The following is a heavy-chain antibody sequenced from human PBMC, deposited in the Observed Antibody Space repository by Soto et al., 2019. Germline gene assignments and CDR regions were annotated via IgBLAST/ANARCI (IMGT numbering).Heavy chain of an antibody. J-gene: IGHJ3*02. D-gene: IGHD2-15*01. CDR1: GFTVSSHA. CDR2: ITADGGT. V-gene: IGHV3-23*01. CDR3: APHVSCSGGSCQYDAFAI. Sequence: GGSLRLSCEGSGFTVSSHAMTWIRQAPGKGPEWVSTITADGGTYYADSVKGRFAMSRDTSESTLYLQMNSLGAEDTAVYYCAPHVSCSGGSCQYDAFAIRGQGTMVTVSS.